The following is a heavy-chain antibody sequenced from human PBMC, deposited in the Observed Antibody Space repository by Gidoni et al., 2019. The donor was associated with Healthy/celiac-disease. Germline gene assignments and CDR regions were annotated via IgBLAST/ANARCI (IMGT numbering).Heavy chain of an antibody. D-gene: IGHD6-19*01. Sequence: QVQLVQSGAEVKKPGASVKVSCKASGYTFHSHGISWVRQAPGQGLEWMGWISAYNGNTNYAQKLQGRVTRTTDTSTSTAYMGLRSLRADDTAVYYCAREVPTGIAVAFYFDYWGKGTLVTVSS. J-gene: IGHJ4*02. CDR1: GYTFHSHG. V-gene: IGHV1-18*01. CDR3: AREVPTGIAVAFYFDY. CDR2: ISAYNGNT.